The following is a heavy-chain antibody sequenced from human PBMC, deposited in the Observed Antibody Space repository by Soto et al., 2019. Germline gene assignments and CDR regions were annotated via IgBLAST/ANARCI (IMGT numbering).Heavy chain of an antibody. V-gene: IGHV4-4*07. CDR2: IVANVHT. CDR3: MASVAASGFYWWDA. CDR1: GGSISEKY. Sequence: PSETLSLTSIVSGGSISEKYWNWARQPPAKGLEWIGLIVANVHTDYNPSLKSRVTMSLHASKNQFSLPLTSMTAAHTAGYYCMASVAASGFYWWDAWGRGTMV. D-gene: IGHD2-8*02. J-gene: IGHJ3*01.